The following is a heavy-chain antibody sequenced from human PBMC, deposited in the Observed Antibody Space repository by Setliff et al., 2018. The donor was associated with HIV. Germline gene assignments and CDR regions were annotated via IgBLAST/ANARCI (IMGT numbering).Heavy chain of an antibody. CDR2: IGQDGSEK. CDR1: GFTFNGYA. D-gene: IGHD3-10*01. J-gene: IGHJ4*02. Sequence: PGGSLRLSCVGSGFTFNGYAMNWVRQAPGKGLEWVANIGQDGSEKNYVDSVKGRFTISRDNTKNSLHLQLDSLSAEDAAVYFCVRDGHLYGQPFDYWGQGALVTVSS. V-gene: IGHV3-7*03. CDR3: VRDGHLYGQPFDY.